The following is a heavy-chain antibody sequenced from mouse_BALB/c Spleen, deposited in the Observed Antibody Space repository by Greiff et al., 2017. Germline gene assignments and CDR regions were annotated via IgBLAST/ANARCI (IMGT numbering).Heavy chain of an antibody. CDR3: ARYGDYVPFAY. CDR2: ISSGGGST. D-gene: IGHD2-13*01. J-gene: IGHJ3*01. CDR1: GFAFSSYD. V-gene: IGHV5-12-1*01. Sequence: EVQLVESGGGLVKPGGSLKLSCAASGFAFSSYDMSWVRQTPEKRLEWVAYISSGGGSTYYPDTVKGRFTISRDNAKNTLYLQMSSLKSEDTAMYYCARYGDYVPFAYWGQGTLVTVSA.